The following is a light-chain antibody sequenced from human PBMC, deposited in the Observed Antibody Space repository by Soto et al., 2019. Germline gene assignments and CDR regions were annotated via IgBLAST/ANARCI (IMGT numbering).Light chain of an antibody. V-gene: IGLV2-14*03. J-gene: IGLJ1*01. Sequence: QSVLTQPASVSGSPGQSITISCAGTSSDVGAYNYVSWYQHHPGKAPKLMIYDVNTRPSGDSNRYSGSKSGNTASLTISGLQAEDEADYYCSSWTSGATYVFGSGTKLTVL. CDR3: SSWTSGATYV. CDR1: SSDVGAYNY. CDR2: DVN.